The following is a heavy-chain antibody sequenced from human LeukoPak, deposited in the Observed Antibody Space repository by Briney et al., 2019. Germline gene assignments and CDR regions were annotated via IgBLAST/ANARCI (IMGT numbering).Heavy chain of an antibody. CDR3: VRVKGTYFDF. V-gene: IGHV3-48*01. D-gene: IGHD1-1*01. CDR2: ISASGSNI. Sequence: PGGSLRLSCAVSGFPFSSYSMNWVRQAPGKGLEWVSYISASGSNIYYLDAVKGRFTVSRDNAMNSLLLQMDRPRAEDTAIYYCVRVKGTYFDFWGQGTLVTVSS. J-gene: IGHJ4*02. CDR1: GFPFSSYS.